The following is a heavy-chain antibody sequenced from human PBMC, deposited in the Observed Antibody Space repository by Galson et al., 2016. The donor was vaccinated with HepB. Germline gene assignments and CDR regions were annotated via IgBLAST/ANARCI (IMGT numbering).Heavy chain of an antibody. V-gene: IGHV4-4*02. J-gene: IGHJ4*01. D-gene: IGHD6-19*01. CDR2: VFHVGTT. CDR3: VRGYSSDRDHFDS. Sequence: SETLSLTCAVSGGSISSSNWWSWVRQPPGRGLEWIGEVFHVGTTKYNPSFESRVSLSIDKSRNQFDLTLTSVTAADTAVYFCVRGYSSDRDHFDSWGHGTLVTVSS. CDR1: GGSISSSNW.